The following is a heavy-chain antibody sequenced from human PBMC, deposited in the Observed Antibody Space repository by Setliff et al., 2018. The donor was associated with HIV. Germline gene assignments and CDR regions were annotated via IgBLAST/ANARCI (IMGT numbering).Heavy chain of an antibody. CDR2: INAGNGNT. CDR1: GYTFTSYA. D-gene: IGHD6-13*01. Sequence: ASVKVSCKASGYTFTSYAMHWVRQAPGQRLEWMGWINAGNGNTKYSRKFQGRVTITRDTSASTAYMELSSLRSEDTAVYYCARALGSAAGARFDPWGQGTLVTVSS. V-gene: IGHV1-3*01. CDR3: ARALGSAAGARFDP. J-gene: IGHJ5*02.